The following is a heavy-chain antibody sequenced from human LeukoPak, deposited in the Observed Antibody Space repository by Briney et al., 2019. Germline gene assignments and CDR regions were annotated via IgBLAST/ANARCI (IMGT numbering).Heavy chain of an antibody. CDR3: AREPGTDYRKYYFDY. CDR2: IYSGGTT. J-gene: IGHJ4*02. D-gene: IGHD3/OR15-3a*01. V-gene: IGHV3-53*01. CDR1: GFTVSSNY. Sequence: GGSLRLSCAASGFTVSSNYMSWVRQAPGMGLEWVSVIYSGGTTYYADSVKSRFTISRDNSKNMLYLQMNSLRAEDTAVYYCAREPGTDYRKYYFDYWGQGTLVTVSS.